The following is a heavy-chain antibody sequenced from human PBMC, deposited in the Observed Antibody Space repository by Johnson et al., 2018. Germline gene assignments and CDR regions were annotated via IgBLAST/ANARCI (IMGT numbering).Heavy chain of an antibody. CDR3: ASMAGGITGTTDAFDI. V-gene: IGHV4-59*01. D-gene: IGHD1-20*01. Sequence: QVQLQESGPGLVKPSETLSLTCTVSGGSISSYYWSWIRQPPGKGLEWIGYIYYSGSTNYNPSLKSRVTISVDTSKNQFSRKLSSVTAADTAVYYWASMAGGITGTTDAFDIWGQGTMVTVSS. CDR2: IYYSGST. CDR1: GGSISSYY. J-gene: IGHJ3*02.